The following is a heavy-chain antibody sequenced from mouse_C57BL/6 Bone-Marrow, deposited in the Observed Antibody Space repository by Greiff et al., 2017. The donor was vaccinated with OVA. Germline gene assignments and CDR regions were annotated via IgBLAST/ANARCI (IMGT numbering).Heavy chain of an antibody. CDR3: ARSWDYFDY. V-gene: IGHV1-18*01. CDR2: INPNNGGT. CDR1: GYTFTDYN. J-gene: IGHJ2*01. D-gene: IGHD4-1*01. Sequence: VHVKQSGPELVKPGASVKIPCKASGYTFTDYNMDWVKQSHGKSLEWIGDINPNNGGTIYNQKFKGKATLTVDKSSSTAYMELRSLTSEDTAVYYCARSWDYFDYWGQGTTLTVSA.